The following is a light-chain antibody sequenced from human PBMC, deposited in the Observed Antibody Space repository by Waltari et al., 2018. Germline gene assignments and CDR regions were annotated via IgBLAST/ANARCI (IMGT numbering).Light chain of an antibody. V-gene: IGKV1-12*01. Sequence: DIQMTQSPSSVSASIGDRVTITCRASHKIHTWLAWYQQKPGKGPNLLIFGASSVQTGVPSRFSGSGSGTFFTLTINGLQPEDSATYFCQQGSSVPPTFGQGTIVEVK. CDR2: GAS. CDR3: QQGSSVPPT. CDR1: HKIHTW. J-gene: IGKJ1*01.